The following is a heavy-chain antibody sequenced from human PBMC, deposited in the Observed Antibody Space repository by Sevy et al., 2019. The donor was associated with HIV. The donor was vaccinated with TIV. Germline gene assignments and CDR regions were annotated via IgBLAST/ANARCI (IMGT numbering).Heavy chain of an antibody. J-gene: IGHJ4*02. D-gene: IGHD1-7*01. CDR3: AKDMSRGGTGTGLDY. Sequence: GGSLRLSCAASGFTFDTYAMHWVRQAPGKGLEWVSGINWIGAATGYADSVRGRFTISRDNAKNSLFLHMSSLRPEDTALYYCAKDMSRGGTGTGLDYWGQGTLVTVSS. CDR1: GFTFDTYA. V-gene: IGHV3-9*01. CDR2: INWIGAAT.